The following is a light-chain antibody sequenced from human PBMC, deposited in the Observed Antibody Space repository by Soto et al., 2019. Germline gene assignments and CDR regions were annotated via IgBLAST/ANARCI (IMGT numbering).Light chain of an antibody. V-gene: IGKV2-28*01. Sequence: DIVMTQSPLSLPVTPREPASISCRSSQSLLHTDGYNYLDWFLQKPGQSPQLLIYVASNRASGVPDRFSGSGSGTDFTLKISRVEAEDVGVYYCMQSLQTPRTFGQGTKVEI. CDR1: QSLLHTDGYNY. CDR3: MQSLQTPRT. CDR2: VAS. J-gene: IGKJ1*01.